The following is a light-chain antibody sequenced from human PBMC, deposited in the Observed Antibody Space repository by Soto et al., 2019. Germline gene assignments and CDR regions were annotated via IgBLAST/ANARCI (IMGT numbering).Light chain of an antibody. CDR3: VLYMGSGIRV. J-gene: IGLJ3*02. CDR2: STN. V-gene: IGLV8-61*01. CDR1: SGSVSTSYY. Sequence: QTVVTQEPSFSVSPGGTVTLTCGLSSGSVSTSYYPSWYQQTPGQAPRTLIFSTNTRASGVPDRFSGSILGNKAALTITGAQADDESDYYCVLYMGSGIRVFGGGTKHTVL.